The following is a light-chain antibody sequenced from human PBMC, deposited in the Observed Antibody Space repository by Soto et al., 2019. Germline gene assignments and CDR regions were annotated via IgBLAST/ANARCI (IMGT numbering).Light chain of an antibody. CDR2: SNN. J-gene: IGLJ3*02. CDR1: SSNIGSHT. V-gene: IGLV1-44*01. Sequence: QAVVTQPPSPSGTPGQRVTISCSGSSSNIGSHTVNWYQQLPGTAPKLLIYSNNQRPSGVPDRFSGSKSGTSASLAISGLQSEDEADYYCAAWDDSLNGWVFGGGTKLTVL. CDR3: AAWDDSLNGWV.